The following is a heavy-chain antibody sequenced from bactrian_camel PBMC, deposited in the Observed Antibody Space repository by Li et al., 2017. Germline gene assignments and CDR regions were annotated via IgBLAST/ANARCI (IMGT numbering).Heavy chain of an antibody. CDR1: GTVRSPYC. Sequence: HVQLVESGGGSVQAGGSLRLSCGASGTVRSPYCMAWFRQAPGKEREGVAVINRSGGSELYTDSVKGRFTVSRDNAKNTLYLQMNDLKPEDTGMYTCATVGYCSAGFASFESFGSWGQGTQVTVS. CDR3: ATVGYCSAGFASFESFGS. J-gene: IGHJ6*01. D-gene: IGHD1*01. V-gene: IGHV3S54*01. CDR2: INRSGGSE.